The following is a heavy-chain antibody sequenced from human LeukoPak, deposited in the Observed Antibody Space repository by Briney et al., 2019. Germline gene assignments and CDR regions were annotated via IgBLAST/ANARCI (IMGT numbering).Heavy chain of an antibody. Sequence: MSSETLSLTCAVYGGSFSSSNWWSWVRQPPGKGLEWIGVIYHSGSTNYNPSLKSQVTISVDTSKNQFSLKLSSVTAADTAVYYCARDPGLTTDYYYMDVWGKGTTVTVSS. CDR2: IYHSGST. CDR1: GGSFSSSNW. D-gene: IGHD1-1*01. CDR3: ARDPGLTTDYYYMDV. J-gene: IGHJ6*03. V-gene: IGHV4-4*02.